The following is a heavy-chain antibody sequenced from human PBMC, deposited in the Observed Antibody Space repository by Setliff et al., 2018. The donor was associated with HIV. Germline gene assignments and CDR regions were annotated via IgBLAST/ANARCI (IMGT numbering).Heavy chain of an antibody. V-gene: IGHV4-4*07. J-gene: IGHJ4*02. CDR2: MFVGESP. CDR3: ARWTVGELDHFDS. Sequence: SETLSLTCSVSGGSISSYYWSWIRQPAGKGLEWVGRMFVGESPNYNPSLKSRLSISVDTSKRQFSLKLTSVTAADTAMYYYARWTVGELDHFDSWGQGTPVTVSS. D-gene: IGHD4-17*01. CDR1: GGSISSYY.